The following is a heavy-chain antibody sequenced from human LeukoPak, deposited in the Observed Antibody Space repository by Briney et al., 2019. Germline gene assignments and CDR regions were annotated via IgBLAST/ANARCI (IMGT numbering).Heavy chain of an antibody. Sequence: SETLSLTCTVSGGSISSYYWSWIRQPPGKGLEWIGYIYYSGSTNYNPSLKSRVTISVDKSKNQFSLKLSSVTAADTAVYYCARQYCGGDCYYNWFDPWGQGTLVTVSS. J-gene: IGHJ5*02. CDR3: ARQYCGGDCYYNWFDP. D-gene: IGHD2-21*02. CDR1: GGSISSYY. CDR2: IYYSGST. V-gene: IGHV4-59*12.